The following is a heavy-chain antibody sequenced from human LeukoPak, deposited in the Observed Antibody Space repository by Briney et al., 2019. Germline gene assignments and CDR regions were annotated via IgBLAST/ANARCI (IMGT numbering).Heavy chain of an antibody. J-gene: IGHJ4*02. Sequence: GGSLRLSCAASGFTFSSYWMSWVRQAPGKGLEWVGRIKSKTDGGTTDYAAPVKGRFTISRDDSKNTLYLQMNSLKTEDTAVYYCTTDLRLGGNDYWGQGTLVTVSS. CDR3: TTDLRLGGNDY. CDR1: GFTFSSYW. CDR2: IKSKTDGGTT. V-gene: IGHV3-15*01. D-gene: IGHD4-23*01.